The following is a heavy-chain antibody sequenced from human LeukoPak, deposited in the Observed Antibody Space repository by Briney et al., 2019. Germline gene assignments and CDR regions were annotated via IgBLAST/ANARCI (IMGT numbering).Heavy chain of an antibody. J-gene: IGHJ4*02. Sequence: PGGPLSFSWQASGFTFANITLGGFGKAPGRGREWVSAISANGGGTYYADSVKGRFTISRDNSKNTLYLQMNSLRAEDTAVYYCAKDQRWESPHYLDSWGQGTLVTVSS. V-gene: IGHV3-23*01. CDR1: GFTFANIT. D-gene: IGHD1-26*01. CDR3: AKDQRWESPHYLDS. CDR2: ISANGGGT.